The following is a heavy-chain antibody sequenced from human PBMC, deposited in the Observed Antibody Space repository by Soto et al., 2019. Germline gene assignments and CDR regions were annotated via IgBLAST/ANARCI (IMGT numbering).Heavy chain of an antibody. J-gene: IGHJ6*02. V-gene: IGHV1-69*13. CDR3: ARERYQVLSDGMDV. Sequence: SVKVSCKASGGTFSSYAISWVRQAPGQGLEWMGGIIPIFGTANYAQKFQGRVTITADESTSTAYMELSSLRSDDTATYYCARERYQVLSDGMDVWGQGTSVTVSS. CDR1: GGTFSSYA. CDR2: IIPIFGTA. D-gene: IGHD2-8*01.